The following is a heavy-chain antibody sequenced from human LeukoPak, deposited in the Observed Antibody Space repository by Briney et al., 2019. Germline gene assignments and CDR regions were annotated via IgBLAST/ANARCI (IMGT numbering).Heavy chain of an antibody. CDR1: GDSISKDHYC. Sequence: PSETLSLTCTVSGDSISKDHYCWAWLRQPPGKGLEWIGTIYNSANTYYNSPFESRVTMSVDTSKNQIFLKLSSVTAADTAVYYCARGADAYSGSYVESRYYFDYWGQGTLVTVSS. CDR2: IYNSANT. J-gene: IGHJ4*02. CDR3: ARGADAYSGSYVESRYYFDY. D-gene: IGHD1-26*01. V-gene: IGHV4-39*07.